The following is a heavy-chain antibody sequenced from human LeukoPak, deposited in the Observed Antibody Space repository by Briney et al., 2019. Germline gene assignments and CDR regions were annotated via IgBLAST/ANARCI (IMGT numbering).Heavy chain of an antibody. Sequence: SETLSLTCTVSGGSISSGSHYWSWIRQHPGKGLEWIGYIYYSGRTHYNPSLKSRVTISVDTSKNQFSLKLSSVTAADTAVYYCARGPGELELLAFDIWGQGTMVAVSS. CDR1: GGSISSGSHY. J-gene: IGHJ3*02. CDR3: ARGPGELELLAFDI. CDR2: IYYSGRT. V-gene: IGHV4-31*03. D-gene: IGHD1-7*01.